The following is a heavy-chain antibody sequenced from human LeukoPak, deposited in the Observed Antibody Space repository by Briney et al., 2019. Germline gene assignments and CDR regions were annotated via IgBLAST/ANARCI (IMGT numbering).Heavy chain of an antibody. CDR1: GFTFSSYE. CDR3: AELGITMIGGV. J-gene: IGHJ6*04. V-gene: IGHV3-48*03. Sequence: GGSLRLSCAASGFTFSSYEMNGVRQAPGKGREGGSYISSSGSIIYYADSAKGRFTFSRKNAKNSLYLQMTSLRAEDTAVYYCAELGITMIGGVWGKGTTVTISS. CDR2: ISSSGSII. D-gene: IGHD3-10*02.